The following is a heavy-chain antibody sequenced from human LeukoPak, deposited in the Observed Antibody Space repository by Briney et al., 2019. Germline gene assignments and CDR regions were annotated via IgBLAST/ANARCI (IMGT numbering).Heavy chain of an antibody. J-gene: IGHJ3*02. CDR1: GFTVSSNY. D-gene: IGHD3-22*01. Sequence: GGSLRLSCAASGFTVSSNYMSWVRQAPGKGLEWVSVIYSGGSTYYADSVKGRFTISRHNSKNTLCLQMNSLRAEDTAVYYCAREPRKYYYDSSGYYWGDAFDIWGQGTMVTVSS. V-gene: IGHV3-53*04. CDR3: AREPRKYYYDSSGYYWGDAFDI. CDR2: IYSGGST.